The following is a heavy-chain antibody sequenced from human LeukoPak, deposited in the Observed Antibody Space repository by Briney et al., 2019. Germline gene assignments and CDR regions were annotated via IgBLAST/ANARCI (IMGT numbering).Heavy chain of an antibody. Sequence: PSETLSLTCAVYGGSFSGYYWSWIRQPPGKGLEWIGEINHSGSTNYNPSLKSRVTISVDTSKNQFSLKLSSVTAADTAVYYCAKGRGSSWYRPSFDYWGQGTLVTVSS. CDR1: GGSFSGYY. CDR2: INHSGST. CDR3: AKGRGSSWYRPSFDY. J-gene: IGHJ4*02. D-gene: IGHD6-13*01. V-gene: IGHV4-34*01.